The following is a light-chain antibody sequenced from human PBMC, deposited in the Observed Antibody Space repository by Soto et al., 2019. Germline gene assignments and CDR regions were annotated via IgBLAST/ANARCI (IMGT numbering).Light chain of an antibody. V-gene: IGKV3-15*01. Sequence: VMTQSPATLSVSPGESATLSCRASQSISNNLAWYQQNPGQAPRLLMYDASTRATGIPDRFSGSGSGAEFTLTISSLQSEDLAVYYCQQYNNWPRTFGQGTKV. J-gene: IGKJ1*01. CDR1: QSISNN. CDR2: DAS. CDR3: QQYNNWPRT.